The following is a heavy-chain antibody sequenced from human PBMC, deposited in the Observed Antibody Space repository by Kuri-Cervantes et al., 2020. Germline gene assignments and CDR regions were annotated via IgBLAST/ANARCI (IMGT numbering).Heavy chain of an antibody. Sequence: GESLKISCAASGFTFSSYAMHWVRQAPGKGLEWVAVISYDGSNKYYADSVKGRFTISRDNSKNTLYLQMNSLRAEDTAVYYCAKRGSYDILTGYRHYYTFNTMDVWGQGTTVTVSS. CDR2: ISYDGSNK. CDR1: GFTFSSYA. J-gene: IGHJ6*02. D-gene: IGHD3-9*01. CDR3: AKRGSYDILTGYRHYYTFNTMDV. V-gene: IGHV3-30-3*02.